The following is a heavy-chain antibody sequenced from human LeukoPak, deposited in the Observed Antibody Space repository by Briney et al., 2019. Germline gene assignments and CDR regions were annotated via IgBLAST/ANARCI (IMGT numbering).Heavy chain of an antibody. D-gene: IGHD6-6*01. J-gene: IGHJ4*02. Sequence: PGGSLRLSCAASGFTFSDYYMSWIRQAPGKGLEWVSYISSSGSTIYYADSVKGRFTISRDNAKNSLYLQMNSLRAEDTAVYYCGGREYSSSMAARSAGGYYFDYWGQGTLVTVSS. CDR1: GFTFSDYY. CDR2: ISSSGSTI. V-gene: IGHV3-11*04. CDR3: GGREYSSSMAARSAGGYYFDY.